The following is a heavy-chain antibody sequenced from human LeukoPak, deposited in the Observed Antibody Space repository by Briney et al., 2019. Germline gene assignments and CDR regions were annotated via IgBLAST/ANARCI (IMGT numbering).Heavy chain of an antibody. Sequence: GGSLRLSCAASGFSFSSYAMHWVRQAPGKGLEWVAVISYDGSIKYYADSVKGRFTISRDKSKNTLYVQMNSLRAEDTAVYYCARDIETYSSSWYVSDYWGQGTLVTVSS. CDR1: GFSFSSYA. CDR2: ISYDGSIK. V-gene: IGHV3-30-3*01. J-gene: IGHJ4*02. D-gene: IGHD6-13*01. CDR3: ARDIETYSSSWYVSDY.